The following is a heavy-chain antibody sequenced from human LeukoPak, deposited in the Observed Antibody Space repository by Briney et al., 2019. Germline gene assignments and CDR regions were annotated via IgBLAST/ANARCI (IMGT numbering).Heavy chain of an antibody. CDR3: ARVGGSITPQNYNWFDP. V-gene: IGHV4-34*01. CDR1: GGSFSGYY. D-gene: IGHD3-16*01. J-gene: IGHJ5*02. CDR2: INHSGST. Sequence: PSETLSLTCAVYGGSFSGYYWSWIRQPPGKGLEWIGEINHSGSTNYNPSLKSRVTISVDTSKNQFSLKLSSVTAADTAVYYCARVGGSITPQNYNWFDPWGQGTLVTGSS.